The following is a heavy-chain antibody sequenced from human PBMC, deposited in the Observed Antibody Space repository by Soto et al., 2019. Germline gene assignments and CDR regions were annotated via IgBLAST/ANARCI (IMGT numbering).Heavy chain of an antibody. CDR2: IYYSGST. J-gene: IGHJ6*02. V-gene: IGHV4-30-4*01. CDR1: GGSISSGDYY. Sequence: PSETLSLTCTVSGGSISSGDYYWSWIRQPPGKGLEWIGYIYYSGSTYYNPSLKSRVTISVDTSKNQFSLKLSSVTAADTAVYYCAGSRLVVPAAITGGIDVWGQGTTVTVSS. D-gene: IGHD2-2*01. CDR3: AGSRLVVPAAITGGIDV.